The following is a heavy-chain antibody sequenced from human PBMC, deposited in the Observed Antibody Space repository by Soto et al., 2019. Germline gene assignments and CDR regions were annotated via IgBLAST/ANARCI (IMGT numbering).Heavy chain of an antibody. CDR2: ISAYSGHT. Sequence: ASVKVSCKTSGYTLTSYGISWVRQAPGQGPEWMGWISAYSGHTNYAQKFQGRLTMTTDTSTRIAYMELRSLRSDDTALYYCARDNSGDFWSGYSHYYFDYWGQGTQVTVSS. J-gene: IGHJ4*02. CDR3: ARDNSGDFWSGYSHYYFDY. D-gene: IGHD3-3*01. CDR1: GYTLTSYG. V-gene: IGHV1-18*01.